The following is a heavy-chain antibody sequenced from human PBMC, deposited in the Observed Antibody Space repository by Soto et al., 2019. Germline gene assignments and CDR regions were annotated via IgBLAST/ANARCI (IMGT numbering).Heavy chain of an antibody. CDR3: ATDRQYYRCWRTYQNEGHVGMDV. J-gene: IGHJ6*02. CDR2: INHSGGT. Sequence: PSETLSLTCVVYGGSLSGYYWTWIRQAPGKGLEWVGEINHSGGTRYNSSLKSRVTISVDTSKNQVSLTLYSVTAADTAVYYCATDRQYYRCWRTYQNEGHVGMDVWGQGTKVTVSS. CDR1: GGSLSGYY. D-gene: IGHD3-3*01. V-gene: IGHV4-34*01.